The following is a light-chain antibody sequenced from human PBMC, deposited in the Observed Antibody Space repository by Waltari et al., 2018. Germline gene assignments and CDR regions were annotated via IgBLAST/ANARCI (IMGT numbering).Light chain of an antibody. CDR2: YKSDSAK. J-gene: IGLJ3*02. CDR3: MIWYSSAWV. Sequence: QAVLTQPSSLSASPGASASLTCTLRSGINVGTYRIYWYQQKPGSPPQYLLRYKSDSAKQQGSGVPSRFSGSKDASANAGILLISGLQSEDEADYYCMIWYSSAWVFGGGTKLTVL. CDR1: SGINVGTYR. V-gene: IGLV5-45*02.